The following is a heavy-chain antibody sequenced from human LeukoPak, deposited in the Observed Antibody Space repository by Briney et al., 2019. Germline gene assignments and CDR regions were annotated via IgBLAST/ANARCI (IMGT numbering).Heavy chain of an antibody. Sequence: GGSLRLSCAASGFSFNMYSMNWVRQAPGKGLEWVSSISSSSSYIYYADSVKGRFTISRDNAKNSLYLQMNSLRAEDTAVYYCARASCYSSSWYCPHGMDVWGQGTTVTVSS. CDR3: ARASCYSSSWYCPHGMDV. CDR2: ISSSSSYI. J-gene: IGHJ6*02. V-gene: IGHV3-21*01. CDR1: GFSFNMYS. D-gene: IGHD6-13*01.